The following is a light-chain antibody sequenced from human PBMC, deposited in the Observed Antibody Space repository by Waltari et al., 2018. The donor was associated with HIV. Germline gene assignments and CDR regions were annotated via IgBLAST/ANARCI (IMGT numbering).Light chain of an antibody. CDR2: DDS. CDR3: QVWDPSSDHVV. CDR1: DIETKN. V-gene: IGLV3-21*02. J-gene: IGLJ2*01. Sequence: SYVLTQPPSVSVAPGQTARLTCGGNDIETKNVHLYQHKPGQAPVLVVYDDSDRPSGIPERFSGSNSGNTATLTITRVEAGDEADYYCQVWDPSSDHVVFGGGTKLTVL.